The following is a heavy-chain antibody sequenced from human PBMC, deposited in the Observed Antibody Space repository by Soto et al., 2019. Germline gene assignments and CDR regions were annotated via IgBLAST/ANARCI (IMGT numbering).Heavy chain of an antibody. J-gene: IGHJ3*02. V-gene: IGHV4-4*02. Sequence: SETLSLTCSVSGDSISSSNWWIWVRQPPGKGLEWIGYIYHSGSTNYNPSLKSRVTISIDTSTNHFSLKLSSVIAADTAVYYCARWGSAVTNAFDIWGQGTMVTVSS. CDR3: ARWGSAVTNAFDI. CDR1: GDSISSSNW. D-gene: IGHD4-17*01. CDR2: IYHSGST.